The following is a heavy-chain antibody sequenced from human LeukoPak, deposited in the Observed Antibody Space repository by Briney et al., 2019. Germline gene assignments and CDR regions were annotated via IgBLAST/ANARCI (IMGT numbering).Heavy chain of an antibody. V-gene: IGHV3-48*01. Sequence: GGSLRLSCAASGFTFSSYNTNWVRQAPGKGLECVSYISSSSSTIHYAHPVNGLFTISRDNAKNSLYLQMRSLRAEDTAVYYCARPLGPSGGSCDHWGQGTLVTVSS. CDR2: ISSSSSTI. CDR1: GFTFSSYN. J-gene: IGHJ5*02. CDR3: ARPLGPSGGSCDH. D-gene: IGHD2-15*01.